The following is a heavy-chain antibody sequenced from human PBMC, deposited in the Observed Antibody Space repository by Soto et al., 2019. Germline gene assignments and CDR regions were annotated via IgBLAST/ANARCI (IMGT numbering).Heavy chain of an antibody. Sequence: QLQLQESGPGLVKPSETLSLTCTVSGDSITNSNYYWGWFRQPPGKGLEWIASIYYIGSTYYNPSLMSRATTSVETSNNQFSLNLNSVTASDTAVYYCAGRNSLASVSLNFRELSNYKWIDPWGPGTLVTVSS. CDR2: IYYIGST. D-gene: IGHD3-16*02. CDR1: GDSITNSNYY. V-gene: IGHV4-39*01. J-gene: IGHJ5*02. CDR3: AGRNSLASVSLNFRELSNYKWIDP.